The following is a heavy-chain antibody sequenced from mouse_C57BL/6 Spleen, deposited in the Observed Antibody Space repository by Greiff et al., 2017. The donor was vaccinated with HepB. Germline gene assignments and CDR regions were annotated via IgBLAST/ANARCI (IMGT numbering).Heavy chain of an antibody. J-gene: IGHJ1*03. CDR3: ARARDYSNYWYFDV. V-gene: IGHV1-82*01. D-gene: IGHD2-5*01. Sequence: VKVVESGPELVKPGASVKISCKASGYAFSSSWMNWVKQRPGKGLEWIGRIYPGDGDTNYNGKFKGKATLTADKSSSTAYMQLSSLTSEDSAVYFCARARDYSNYWYFDVWGTGTTVTVSS. CDR1: GYAFSSSW. CDR2: IYPGDGDT.